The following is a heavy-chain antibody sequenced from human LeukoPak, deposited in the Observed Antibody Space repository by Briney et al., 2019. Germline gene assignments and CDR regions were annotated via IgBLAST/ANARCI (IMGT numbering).Heavy chain of an antibody. J-gene: IGHJ3*02. Sequence: ASVKVSCKASGYTFTSYGISWVRQAPGQGLEWMGWISAYNGNTNYAQKLRGRVTMTTDTSTSTAYMELRSLRSDDTAVYYCARVDYYDSSGQGSAFDIWGQGTMVTVSS. CDR1: GYTFTSYG. D-gene: IGHD3-22*01. CDR2: ISAYNGNT. CDR3: ARVDYYDSSGQGSAFDI. V-gene: IGHV1-18*01.